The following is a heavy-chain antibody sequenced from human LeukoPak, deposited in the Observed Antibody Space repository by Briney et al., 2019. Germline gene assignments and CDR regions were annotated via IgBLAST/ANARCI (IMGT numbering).Heavy chain of an antibody. CDR3: AKCSGGYSGYDDY. J-gene: IGHJ4*02. CDR2: ISGSGGST. D-gene: IGHD5-12*01. CDR1: GFTFSSYA. V-gene: IGHV3-23*01. Sequence: GGSPRLSCAASGFTFSSYAMSWVRQAPGKGLEWVSGISGSGGSTYYADSVKGRFTISRDESKNTLYLQMNSLRAEDTAVYYCAKCSGGYSGYDDYWGQGTLVTVSS.